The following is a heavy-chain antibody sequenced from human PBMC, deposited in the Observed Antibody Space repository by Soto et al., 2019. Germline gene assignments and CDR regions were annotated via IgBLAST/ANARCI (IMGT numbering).Heavy chain of an antibody. D-gene: IGHD2-2*03. CDR3: ARPLPPGYCSSTSCFYYYYGMDV. V-gene: IGHV3-21*01. CDR1: GFTFSSYS. CDR2: ISSSSSYI. Sequence: WGSLRLSCAASGFTFSSYSMNWVRQEPGKGLEWVSSISSSSSYIYYADSVKGRFTISRDNAKNSLYLQMNSLRAEDAAVYYCARPLPPGYCSSTSCFYYYYGMDVWGQGTTVTVSS. J-gene: IGHJ6*02.